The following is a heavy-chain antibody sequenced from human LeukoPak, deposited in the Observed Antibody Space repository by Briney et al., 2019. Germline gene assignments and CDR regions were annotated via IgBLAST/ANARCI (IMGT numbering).Heavy chain of an antibody. CDR3: AREISIAVAGIFTFDI. CDR1: GYTFTSYG. CDR2: ISAYSGNT. J-gene: IGHJ3*02. Sequence: ASVKVSCKASGYTFTSYGISWVRQAPGQGLEWMGWISAYSGNTNYAQKLQGRVAMTTDTSTSTAYMELRSLRSEDTAVYYCAREISIAVAGIFTFDIWGQGTMVTVSS. V-gene: IGHV1-18*01. D-gene: IGHD6-19*01.